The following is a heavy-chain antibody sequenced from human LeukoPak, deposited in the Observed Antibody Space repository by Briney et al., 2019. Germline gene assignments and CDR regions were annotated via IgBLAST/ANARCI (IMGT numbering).Heavy chain of an antibody. Sequence: SGTLSLTCAVSGGSISSGNWWSWVRQPPEKGLEWIGEIYHAGSTNYNPSLKSRVTISVDKSKNQFSLKLSSVTAADTAVYYCVRDCSGGTCAPTVWGQGTLVTVSS. CDR1: GGSISSGNW. CDR3: VRDCSGGTCAPTV. J-gene: IGHJ4*02. D-gene: IGHD2-15*01. V-gene: IGHV4-4*02. CDR2: IYHAGST.